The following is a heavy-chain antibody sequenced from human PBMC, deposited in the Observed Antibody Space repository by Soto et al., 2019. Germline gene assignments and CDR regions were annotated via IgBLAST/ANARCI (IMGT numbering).Heavy chain of an antibody. CDR1: GFTFSSYA. D-gene: IGHD6-19*01. Sequence: PGGSLRLSCAASGFTFSSYAMSWVRQAPGKGLEWVSGVSGSGGSTYCVDSVKGRFTISRDNAKNSLYLQMNSLRAEDTAVYYCAREGGTGAVAGTMDVWGQGTTVTVS. J-gene: IGHJ6*02. V-gene: IGHV3-23*01. CDR3: AREGGTGAVAGTMDV. CDR2: VSGSGGST.